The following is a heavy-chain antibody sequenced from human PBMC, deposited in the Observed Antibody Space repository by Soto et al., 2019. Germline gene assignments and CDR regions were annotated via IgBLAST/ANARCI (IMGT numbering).Heavy chain of an antibody. V-gene: IGHV3-23*01. J-gene: IGHJ6*02. D-gene: IGHD5-12*01. Sequence: PGGSLRLSCAASGFTFSSYSMSWVRQAPGKGLEWVSGISGSDGGTYYAGSVKGRFTISRDNSKNTLYLQMNTLRAEDTAVYYCAKRQGRDGYNRGYKYYYALDVWGQGTTVTVSS. CDR2: ISGSDGGT. CDR3: AKRQGRDGYNRGYKYYYALDV. CDR1: GFTFSSYS.